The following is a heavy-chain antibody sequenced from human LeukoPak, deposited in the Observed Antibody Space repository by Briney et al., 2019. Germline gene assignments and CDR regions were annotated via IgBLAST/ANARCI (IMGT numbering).Heavy chain of an antibody. CDR2: INPNSGGT. J-gene: IGHJ5*02. Sequence: ASVKVSCKASGYTFTGYYMHWVRQAPGQGLEWMGWINPNSGGTNYAQKFQGRVTMTRDTSISTAYMELSRLRSDDTAVYYCARVFRYQTQNWFDPWGQGTLVTVSS. D-gene: IGHD2-2*01. CDR1: GYTFTGYY. CDR3: ARVFRYQTQNWFDP. V-gene: IGHV1-2*02.